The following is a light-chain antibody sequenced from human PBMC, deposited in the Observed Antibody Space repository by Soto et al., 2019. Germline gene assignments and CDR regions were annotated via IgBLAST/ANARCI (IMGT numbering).Light chain of an antibody. CDR2: KAS. CDR3: QQYKSYSLT. J-gene: IGKJ4*01. Sequence: DIQMTQSPSTLSASVGDRVTITCRASQSISSWLAWYQHKPGKAPKLLIYKASSLESGVPSRFSGSGSGTEVTLAISSLQADDFATYYCQQYKSYSLTFGGGTKVEIK. CDR1: QSISSW. V-gene: IGKV1-5*03.